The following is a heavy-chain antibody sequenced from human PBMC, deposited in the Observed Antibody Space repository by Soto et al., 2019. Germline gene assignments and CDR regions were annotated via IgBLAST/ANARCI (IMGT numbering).Heavy chain of an antibody. V-gene: IGHV3-74*01. CDR1: GFTFSSYW. CDR2: INSDGSST. CDR3: ARGFSSSWGLAADY. Sequence: EVQLVESGGGLVQPGGSLRLCCAASGFTFSSYWMYWVRQAPGKGLVWVSHINSDGSSTSYADSVKGRFTISRDNAKNTLYLQVNSLRAEDTAVYYCARGFSSSWGLAADYWGQGIFVTVSS. D-gene: IGHD6-13*01. J-gene: IGHJ4*02.